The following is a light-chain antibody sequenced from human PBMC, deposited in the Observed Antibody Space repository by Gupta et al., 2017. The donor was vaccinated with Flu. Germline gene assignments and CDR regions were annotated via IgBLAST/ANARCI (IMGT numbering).Light chain of an antibody. V-gene: IGKV1-5*03. CDR3: EHDNNYPWT. CDR1: QSISRR. Sequence: PSTLYASVGDRVTITCLASQSISRRLAWSQQKAGKAPKLLIYKASRVENGVPSRFSGSGSGREFTLTISSLQPEDFANYYCEHDNNYPWTFGQGTKVEIK. CDR2: KAS. J-gene: IGKJ1*01.